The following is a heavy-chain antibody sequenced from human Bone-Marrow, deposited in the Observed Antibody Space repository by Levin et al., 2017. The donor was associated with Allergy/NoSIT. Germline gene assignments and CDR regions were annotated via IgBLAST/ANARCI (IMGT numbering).Heavy chain of an antibody. V-gene: IGHV3-30*03. Sequence: GESLKISCAASGFTFSTYGMHWVRQAPGKGLEWVAVISYDGRNEYYADSVKGRFPISRDNSKNTLYLQMNSLRAEDTAVYYCARYGSGSHFLHEYYFDYWGQGTLVTVSS. CDR3: ARYGSGSHFLHEYYFDY. CDR1: GFTFSTYG. J-gene: IGHJ4*02. CDR2: ISYDGRNE. D-gene: IGHD3-10*01.